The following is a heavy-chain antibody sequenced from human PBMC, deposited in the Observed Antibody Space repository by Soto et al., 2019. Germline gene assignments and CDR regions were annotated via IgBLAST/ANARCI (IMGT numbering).Heavy chain of an antibody. V-gene: IGHV3-30-3*01. D-gene: IGHD4-4*01. Sequence: QVQLVESGGGVVQPGRSLRLSCVASGLDFSDYALYWVRQAPGKGLEWVAVISYDGSKKYFADAVKGRFTISRDNSKNTVYLQMNSLRAEDTAVYHCARGRTNSFYSAEFDHWGHRTLVTVSS. CDR2: ISYDGSKK. CDR1: GLDFSDYA. CDR3: ARGRTNSFYSAEFDH. J-gene: IGHJ4*01.